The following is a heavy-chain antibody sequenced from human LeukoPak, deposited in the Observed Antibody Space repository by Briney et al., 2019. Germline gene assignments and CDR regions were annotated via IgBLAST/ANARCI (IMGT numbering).Heavy chain of an antibody. CDR2: VNSDSNYV. J-gene: IGHJ5*02. D-gene: IGHD6-6*01. CDR3: AKGVEYSSSGWFDP. Sequence: GGSLRLSCAASGFPFSTYTMNWVRQAPGKGLEWVSSVNSDSNYVYYADSVKGRFTISRDNAKNSLYPQMNSLRAEDTAVYYCAKGVEYSSSGWFDPWGQGTLVTVSS. CDR1: GFPFSTYT. V-gene: IGHV3-21*01.